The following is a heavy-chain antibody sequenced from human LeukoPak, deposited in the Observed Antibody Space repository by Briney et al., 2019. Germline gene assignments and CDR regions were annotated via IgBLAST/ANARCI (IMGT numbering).Heavy chain of an antibody. V-gene: IGHV3-23*01. CDR1: GFTFSTYA. CDR2: ISGRGGST. D-gene: IGHD5-18*01. CDR3: AKDEGYSYGHDSDY. Sequence: PGGSLRLSCTASGFTFSTYAMSWFRQAPGKGLKWVSGISGRGGSTYYADSVKGRFTISRDNSKNTLFLQMNSLRAEDTAVYYCAKDEGYSYGHDSDYWGQGTLVTVSS. J-gene: IGHJ4*02.